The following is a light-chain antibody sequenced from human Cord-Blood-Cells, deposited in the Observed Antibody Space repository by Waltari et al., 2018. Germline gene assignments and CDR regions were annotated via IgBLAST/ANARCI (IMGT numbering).Light chain of an antibody. J-gene: IGLJ3*02. Sequence: SYVLTQPPSVSVAPGKTARITCGGNNIGSKSVHWYQQKPGQAPVLVIYYDSDRPSGIPERFSGSNSGNTATLTISRVEAGDEADYYCQVWDSSSDWVFGGGIKLTVL. V-gene: IGLV3-21*04. CDR2: YDS. CDR1: NIGSKS. CDR3: QVWDSSSDWV.